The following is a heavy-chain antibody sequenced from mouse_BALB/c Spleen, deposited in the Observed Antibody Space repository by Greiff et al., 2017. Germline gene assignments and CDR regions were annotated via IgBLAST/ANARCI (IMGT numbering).Heavy chain of an antibody. CDR3: GKWGDYYGSSYDFDY. J-gene: IGHJ2*01. CDR1: GYSFTGYF. Sequence: VQLKESGPELVKPGASVKISCKASGYSFTGYFMNWVKQSHGKSLEWIGRINPYNGDTFYNQKFKGKATLTVDKSSSTAHMELLSLTSEDSAVYYCGKWGDYYGSSYDFDYWGQGTTLTVSS. CDR2: INPYNGDT. D-gene: IGHD1-1*01. V-gene: IGHV1-37*01.